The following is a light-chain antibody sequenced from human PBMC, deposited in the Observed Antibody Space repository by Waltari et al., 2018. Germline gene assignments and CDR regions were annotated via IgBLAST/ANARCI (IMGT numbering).Light chain of an antibody. J-gene: IGKJ3*01. Sequence: DIQLTQSPSFLSASIRDRVTITCRASQGISSYLAWYQQQPGKAPKLLIFAASTLQSVVPSRFSGSGSGTEFTLTISSLQPEDFATYYCQQLNSYPPTFGPGTKVDIK. CDR3: QQLNSYPPT. V-gene: IGKV1-9*01. CDR1: QGISSY. CDR2: AAS.